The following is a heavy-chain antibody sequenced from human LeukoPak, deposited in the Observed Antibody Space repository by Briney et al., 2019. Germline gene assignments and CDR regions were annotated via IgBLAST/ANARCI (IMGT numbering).Heavy chain of an antibody. Sequence: SETLSLTCAVSGGSFRGYYWSWIRQPPGKGLEWIGEINHSGSINYNPALKSRVPIPVETSKTQSSLKLSSVTAADTAVYYCATGNYGSGIISDYWGQRTLVTVSS. J-gene: IGHJ4*02. CDR1: GGSFRGYY. V-gene: IGHV4-34*01. CDR2: INHSGSI. CDR3: ATGNYGSGIISDY. D-gene: IGHD3-10*01.